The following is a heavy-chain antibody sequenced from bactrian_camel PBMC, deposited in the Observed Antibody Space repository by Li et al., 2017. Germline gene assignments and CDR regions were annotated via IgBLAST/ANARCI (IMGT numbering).Heavy chain of an antibody. V-gene: IGHV3S55*01. CDR1: GLTFATYA. D-gene: IGHD2*01. CDR3: AADSRGTSIKLLPSILFREFEFNF. CDR2: IDIDGAT. Sequence: HVQLVESGGGSVQAGGSLRLSCTASGLTFATYAGAWSRQAPGKKREGVAAIDIDGATTYADSVKGRFTISHDDAKNTLYLQMNSLKPEGTAMYYCAADSRGTSIKLLPSILFREFEFNFWGRGTQVTVS. J-gene: IGHJ4*01.